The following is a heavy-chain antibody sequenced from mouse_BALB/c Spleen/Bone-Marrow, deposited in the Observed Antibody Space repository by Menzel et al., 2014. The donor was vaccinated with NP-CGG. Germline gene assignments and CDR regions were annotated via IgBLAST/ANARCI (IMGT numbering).Heavy chain of an antibody. V-gene: IGHV1-76*01. CDR2: IYPGRGNT. CDR1: GYTFTDYY. Sequence: QVQLQQSGAELARPGASVKLSCKASGYTFTDYYINWVKQRTGQGLEGIGEIYPGRGNTYYNEKFKGKATLTAEKSSSTASRQLSSLTSEDSAFYFGARSRGYAWFAYWGQGTLVTVSA. CDR3: ARSRGYAWFAY. J-gene: IGHJ3*01. D-gene: IGHD2-2*01.